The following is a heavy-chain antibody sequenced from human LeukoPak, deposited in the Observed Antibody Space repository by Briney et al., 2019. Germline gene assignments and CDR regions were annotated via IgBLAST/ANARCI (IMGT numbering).Heavy chain of an antibody. CDR2: ISSSGSTI. D-gene: IGHD3-10*01. CDR1: GFTFSSYE. J-gene: IGHJ4*02. Sequence: GGSLRLSCAASGFTFSSYEMNWVRQAPGKGLEWVSYISSSGSTIYYADSVKGRFTISRGNSKNTLYLQMNSLRAEDTAVYYCAKARDSGSGHFDHWGQGTLVTVSP. CDR3: AKARDSGSGHFDH. V-gene: IGHV3-48*03.